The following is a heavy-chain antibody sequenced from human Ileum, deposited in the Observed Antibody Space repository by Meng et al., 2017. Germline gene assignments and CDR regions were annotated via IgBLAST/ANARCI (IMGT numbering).Heavy chain of an antibody. CDR2: ISWNSKYI. J-gene: IGHJ4*02. V-gene: IGHV3-21*01. D-gene: IGHD4-17*01. CDR3: VRGDNGDYVD. CDR1: GFTSSSYV. Sequence: GESLKISCAASGFTSSSYVMSWVRQAPGKGLEWVSSISWNSKYIFHADSVKGRFTISRDNAKNSLYLQMNSLRAEDTAVYYCVRGDNGDYVDWGQGALVTVSS.